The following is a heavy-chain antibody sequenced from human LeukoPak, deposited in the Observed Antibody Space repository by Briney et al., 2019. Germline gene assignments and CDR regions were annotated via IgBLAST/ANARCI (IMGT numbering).Heavy chain of an antibody. CDR3: ARDGYYYDSSGALDY. D-gene: IGHD3-22*01. Sequence: SVKVSCKASGGTFNSYIISWVRQAPGQGLEWMGRIIPILGIANYAQKFQGRVTITADKSTSTAYMELSSLRSEDTAVYYCARDGYYYDSSGALDYWGQGTLVTVSS. V-gene: IGHV1-69*04. CDR2: IIPILGIA. J-gene: IGHJ4*02. CDR1: GGTFNSYI.